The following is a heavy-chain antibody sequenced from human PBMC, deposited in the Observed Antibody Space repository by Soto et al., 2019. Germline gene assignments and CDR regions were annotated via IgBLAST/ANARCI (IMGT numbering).Heavy chain of an antibody. CDR1: GFIFSDTY. D-gene: IGHD2-15*01. J-gene: IGHJ3*02. CDR2: ISNRGDT. CDR3: AGEPRYCRGGSCSITGDAYDI. Sequence: GGSLRLSCTASGFIFSDTYVNWVRQAPGKGLEWVSVISNRGDTHYADSVRGRFSLSRDISDNTLHLQMNNLRVEDTAVCYCAGEPRYCRGGSCSITGDAYDIWGQGTMVTVSS. V-gene: IGHV3-66*01.